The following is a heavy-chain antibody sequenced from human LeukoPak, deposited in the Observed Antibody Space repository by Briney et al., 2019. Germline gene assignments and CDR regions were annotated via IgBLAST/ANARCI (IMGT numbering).Heavy chain of an antibody. CDR3: ARDTITIFGVVIITVGDAFDI. J-gene: IGHJ3*02. D-gene: IGHD3-3*01. Sequence: GASVKVSCKASGYTFTSYGISWVRQAPGQGLEWMGWISAYNGNTNYAQKLQGRVTMTTDTSTSTAYMELRSLRSDDTAVYYCARDTITIFGVVIITVGDAFDIWGQGTMVTVSS. V-gene: IGHV1-18*01. CDR2: ISAYNGNT. CDR1: GYTFTSYG.